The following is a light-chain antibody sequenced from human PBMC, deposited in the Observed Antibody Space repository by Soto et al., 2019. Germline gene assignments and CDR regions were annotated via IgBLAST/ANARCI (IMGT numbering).Light chain of an antibody. CDR2: EVS. Sequence: QSAPTQPPSASGSPGHSVTISCTGTSSDVGGYNYVSWYQQHPGKAPKLMIYEVSKRPSGVPDRFSGSKSGNTASLTVSGLQAEDEADYYCSSYAGSNKVFGGGTQLTVL. J-gene: IGLJ2*01. CDR1: SSDVGGYNY. V-gene: IGLV2-8*01. CDR3: SSYAGSNKV.